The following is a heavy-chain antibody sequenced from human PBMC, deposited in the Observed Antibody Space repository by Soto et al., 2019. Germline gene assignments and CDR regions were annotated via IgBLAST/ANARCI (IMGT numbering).Heavy chain of an antibody. CDR1: GFTFTCSA. J-gene: IGHJ5*02. Sequence: SVKVSCKASGFTFTCSAVQWVRQARGQRLEWIGWIVVGSGNTNYAQKFQERVTITRDMSTSTAYMELSSLRSEDTAVYYCAADFSAGSNWFEPWGEGNLVIVCS. CDR3: AADFSAGSNWFEP. CDR2: IVVGSGNT. V-gene: IGHV1-58*01. D-gene: IGHD2-15*01.